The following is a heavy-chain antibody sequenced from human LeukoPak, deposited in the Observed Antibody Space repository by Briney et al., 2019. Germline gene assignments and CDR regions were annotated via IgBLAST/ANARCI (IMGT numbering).Heavy chain of an antibody. CDR3: ATSSGSYYVAFDI. CDR1: GGSISTYY. V-gene: IGHV4-4*07. CDR2: IYTSGST. Sequence: SETLSLTCTVSGGSISTYYWSWIRQPAGKGLEWIGRIYTSGSTNYNPSLKSRVTISVDTSKNQFSLKLSSVTAADTAVYYCATSSGSYYVAFDIWGQGTMVTVSS. D-gene: IGHD1-26*01. J-gene: IGHJ3*02.